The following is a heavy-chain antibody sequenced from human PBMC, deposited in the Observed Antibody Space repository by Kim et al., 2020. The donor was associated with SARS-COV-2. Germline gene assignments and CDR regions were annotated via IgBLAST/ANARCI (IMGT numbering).Heavy chain of an antibody. CDR1: GFTFSNAW. J-gene: IGHJ6*02. V-gene: IGHV3-15*01. D-gene: IGHD3-3*01. Sequence: GGSLRLSCAASGFTFSNAWMSWVRQAPGKGLEWVGRIKSKTDGGTTDYAAPVKGRFTISRDDSKNTLYLQMNSLKTEDTAVYYCTTDFGPSKGYYYYYGMDVWGQGTTVTVSS. CDR2: IKSKTDGGTT. CDR3: TTDFGPSKGYYYYYGMDV.